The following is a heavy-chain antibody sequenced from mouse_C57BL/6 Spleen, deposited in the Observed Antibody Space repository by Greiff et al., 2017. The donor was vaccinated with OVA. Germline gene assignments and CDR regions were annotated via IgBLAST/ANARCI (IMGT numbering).Heavy chain of an antibody. CDR1: GYTFTSYW. V-gene: IGHV1-53*01. D-gene: IGHD1-1*01. J-gene: IGHJ4*01. CDR3: ARGGIYYYGSSDYYAMDY. Sequence: VQVQQPGAELVKPGASVKLSCKASGYTFTSYWMHWVKQRPGQGLEWIGNINPSNGGTNYNEKFKSKATLTVDKSSSTAYMQLSSLTSEDSAVYYCARGGIYYYGSSDYYAMDYWGQGTSVTVSS. CDR2: INPSNGGT.